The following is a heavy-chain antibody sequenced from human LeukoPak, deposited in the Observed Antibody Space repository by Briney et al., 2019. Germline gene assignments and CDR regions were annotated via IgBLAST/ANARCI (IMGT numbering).Heavy chain of an antibody. Sequence: SETLSLTCAVYGGSFSGYYWSWIRQPPGKGLEWIGEINHSGSTNYNPSLKSRVTISVDTSKNQFSLKLSSVTAADTAVYYCARLLEPGIAVAGADYWGQGTLVTVPS. CDR1: GGSFSGYY. CDR2: INHSGST. D-gene: IGHD6-19*01. J-gene: IGHJ4*02. CDR3: ARLLEPGIAVAGADY. V-gene: IGHV4-34*01.